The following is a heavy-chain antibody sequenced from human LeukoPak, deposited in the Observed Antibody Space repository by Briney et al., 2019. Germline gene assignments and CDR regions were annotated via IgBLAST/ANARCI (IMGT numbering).Heavy chain of an antibody. CDR1: GGSINNNY. CDR3: ASGTFDGPLYGTYWYFHV. Sequence: SETPSLTCTVSGGSINNNYWSWIRQPPGKGLEWIGYVYSNGNTNYNPSLKSRVIMSIETSKNQFSLKVPSVTAADTAVYYCASGTFDGPLYGTYWYFHVWGRGALVTVSS. D-gene: IGHD1-14*01. J-gene: IGHJ2*01. V-gene: IGHV4-59*01. CDR2: VYSNGNT.